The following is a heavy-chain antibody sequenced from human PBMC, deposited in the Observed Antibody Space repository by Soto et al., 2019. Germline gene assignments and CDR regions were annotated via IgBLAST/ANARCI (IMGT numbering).Heavy chain of an antibody. CDR1: GYRFTTYG. CDR2: ISTYNGNT. V-gene: IGHV1-18*04. Sequence: GAEVKKPGASVKVSCKASGYRFTTYGITWVRLAPGQWLEWLGGISTYNGNTDYAQNLQDRVTMTTETSTSTAYMEVTSLTSDDTAVYYCARGLGTNGLDVWGQGTTVTVSS. J-gene: IGHJ6*02. CDR3: ARGLGTNGLDV. D-gene: IGHD7-27*01.